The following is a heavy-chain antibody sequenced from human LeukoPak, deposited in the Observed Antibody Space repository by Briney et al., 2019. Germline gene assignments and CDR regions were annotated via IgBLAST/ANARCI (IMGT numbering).Heavy chain of an antibody. CDR2: IKQDGSEK. CDR1: GFTFSRYW. D-gene: IGHD3-10*01. V-gene: IGHV3-7*04. Sequence: GGSLRLSCAASGFTFSRYWMTWVRQAPEKGLEWVANIKQDGSEKYYVDSVKGRFTISRDNAKNSLYLQMNSLRADDTAVYYCARSALGAFDIWGQGAMVTVSS. J-gene: IGHJ3*02. CDR3: ARSALGAFDI.